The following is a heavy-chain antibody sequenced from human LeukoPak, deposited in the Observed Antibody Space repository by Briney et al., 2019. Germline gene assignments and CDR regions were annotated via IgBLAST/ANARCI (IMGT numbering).Heavy chain of an antibody. J-gene: IGHJ4*02. CDR3: AKGVESSAQPPFDY. Sequence: GGSLRLSCAASGFTFDDYAMHWVRQAPGKGLEWVSGISWNSGSIGYADSVKGRFTISRDNAKNSLYLQMNSLRAKDTALYYCAKGVESSAQPPFDYWGQGTLVTVSS. CDR2: ISWNSGSI. D-gene: IGHD6-25*01. V-gene: IGHV3-9*01. CDR1: GFTFDDYA.